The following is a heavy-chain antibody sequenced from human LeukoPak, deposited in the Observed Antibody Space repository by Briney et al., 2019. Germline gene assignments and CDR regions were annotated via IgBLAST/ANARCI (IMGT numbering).Heavy chain of an antibody. CDR3: ARDAPVLRYFDWYPGY. J-gene: IGHJ4*02. CDR2: IKQDGSEK. V-gene: IGHV3-7*01. Sequence: QPGGSLRLSCAASGFTFSSYWMSWVRQAPGKGLEWVANIKQDGSEKYYVDSVKGRFTISRDNAKNSLYLQMNSLRAEDTAVYYCARDAPVLRYFDWYPGYWGQGTLVTVSS. CDR1: GFTFSSYW. D-gene: IGHD3-9*01.